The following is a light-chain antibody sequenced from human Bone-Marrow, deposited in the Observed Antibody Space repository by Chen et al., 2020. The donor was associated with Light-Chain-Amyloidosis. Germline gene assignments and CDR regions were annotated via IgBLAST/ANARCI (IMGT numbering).Light chain of an antibody. J-gene: IGKJ4*01. CDR3: QQYGTSPLT. V-gene: IGKV3-20*01. CDR1: QTISSNY. Sequence: ETVLTQSPGTLSLSPGEGANLSCRASQTISSNYLTWYQQKFGQAPRLLLYGSSSRATGIPDSFTGSESGTDFTLTINRLEPEDFAMYYCQQYGTSPLTFGGGTKVEIK. CDR2: GSS.